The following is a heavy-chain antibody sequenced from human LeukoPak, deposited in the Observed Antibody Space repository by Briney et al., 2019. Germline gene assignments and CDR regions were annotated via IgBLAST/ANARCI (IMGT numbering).Heavy chain of an antibody. CDR2: ISSSSSYT. CDR3: AREWLHAHNWFDP. D-gene: IGHD5-12*01. V-gene: IGHV3-11*06. Sequence: PGGSLRLSCAASGFTFSDYYMSWIRQAPGKGLEWVSYISSSSSYTNYADSVKGRFTISRDNAKNSLYPQMNSLRAEDTAVYYCAREWLHAHNWFDPWGQGTLVTVSS. CDR1: GFTFSDYY. J-gene: IGHJ5*02.